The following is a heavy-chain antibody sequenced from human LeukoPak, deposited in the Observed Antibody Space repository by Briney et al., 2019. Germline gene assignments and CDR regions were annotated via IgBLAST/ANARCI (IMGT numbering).Heavy chain of an antibody. CDR2: IYTSGST. D-gene: IGHD3-22*01. V-gene: IGHV4-39*07. CDR3: ARDYYDSSGYGYYYYMDV. Sequence: SETLSLTCTVSGGSISSSSYYWGWIRQPPGKGLEWIGRIYTSGSTNYNPSLKSRVTISGDTSKNQFSLKLSSVTAADTAVYYCARDYYDSSGYGYYYYMDVWGKGTTVTVSS. J-gene: IGHJ6*03. CDR1: GGSISSSSYY.